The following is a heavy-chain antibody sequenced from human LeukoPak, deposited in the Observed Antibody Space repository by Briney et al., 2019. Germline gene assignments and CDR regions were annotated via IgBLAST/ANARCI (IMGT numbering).Heavy chain of an antibody. D-gene: IGHD6-13*01. CDR1: GFTFSDYG. CDR3: AKGVYSSTWYDPLTFDY. V-gene: IGHV3-30*02. Sequence: GGSLRLSCAASGFTFSDYGMHWVRRVPGKGLEWITFIRYDGSSKYYADSVKGRFIISRDNSKNTLYLQMNSLRAEDTAVYYCAKGVYSSTWYDPLTFDYWGQGTLVTVSS. CDR2: IRYDGSSK. J-gene: IGHJ4*02.